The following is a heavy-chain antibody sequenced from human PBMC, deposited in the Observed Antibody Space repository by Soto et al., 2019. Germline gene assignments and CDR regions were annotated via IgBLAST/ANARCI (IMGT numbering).Heavy chain of an antibody. CDR2: ISNNGAHT. CDR1: GFTFSNYE. Sequence: GGALRLSCAASGFTFSNYEMHLVRQGPGKGLEYVSGISNNGAHTDYAKSVKGRFTISRDNSENTLYLQMGSLRAEDMALYYCARRGYGSRWPNVYMDVWGKGTTVTVSS. V-gene: IGHV3-64*01. D-gene: IGHD6-13*01. J-gene: IGHJ6*03. CDR3: ARRGYGSRWPNVYMDV.